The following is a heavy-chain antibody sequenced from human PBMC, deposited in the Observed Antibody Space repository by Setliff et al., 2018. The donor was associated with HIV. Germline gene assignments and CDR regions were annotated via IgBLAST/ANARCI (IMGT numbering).Heavy chain of an antibody. V-gene: IGHV3-23*01. CDR3: AKVVRGAISTIIDY. J-gene: IGHJ4*02. Sequence: GGSLRLSCAASGFTFSNYAMKWVRQAPGKGLGWVSSISGSGRTTDYADSVKGRFTSSRDNSKNTLYLQMNSLRAEDTAVYYCAKVVRGAISTIIDYWGQGTLVTVSS. CDR1: GFTFSNYA. CDR2: ISGSGRTT. D-gene: IGHD3-10*01.